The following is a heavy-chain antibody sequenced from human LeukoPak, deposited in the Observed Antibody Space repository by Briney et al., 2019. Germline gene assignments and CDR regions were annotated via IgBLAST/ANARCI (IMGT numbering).Heavy chain of an antibody. CDR1: GFTFSSYA. Sequence: PGGSLRLSCAASGFTFSSYAMSWVRQAPRKGLEWVSAISGSGGSTYYADSVKGRFTISRDNSKNTLYLQMNSLRAEDTAVYYCVRDGGVSGYDLLDYWGQGTLVTVSS. V-gene: IGHV3-23*01. D-gene: IGHD5-12*01. CDR3: VRDGGVSGYDLLDY. J-gene: IGHJ4*02. CDR2: ISGSGGST.